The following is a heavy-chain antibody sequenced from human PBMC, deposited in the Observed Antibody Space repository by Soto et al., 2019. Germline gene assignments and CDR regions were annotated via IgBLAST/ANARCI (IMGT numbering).Heavy chain of an antibody. V-gene: IGHV1-2*04. Sequence: GASVKVSCKASGYTFTGYYMHWVRQAPGQGLEWMGWINPNSGGTNYAQKFQGWVTMTRDTSISTAYMELSRLRSDDTAVYYCARDYCSGGSCPIDYWGQGTLVTVSS. J-gene: IGHJ4*02. D-gene: IGHD2-15*01. CDR2: INPNSGGT. CDR3: ARDYCSGGSCPIDY. CDR1: GYTFTGYY.